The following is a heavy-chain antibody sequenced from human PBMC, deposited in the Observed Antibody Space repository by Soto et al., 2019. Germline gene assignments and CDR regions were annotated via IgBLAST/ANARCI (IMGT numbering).Heavy chain of an antibody. V-gene: IGHV4-30-4*01. CDR3: AREAVAVAAKFDY. CDR1: GGSISSGDYY. D-gene: IGHD6-19*01. Sequence: TLSLTCTVSGGSISSGDYYWSWIRQPPGKGLEWIGYIYYSGSTYYNPSLKSRVTISVDTSKNQFSLKLSSVTAADTAVYYCAREAVAVAAKFDYWGQGTLVTVSS. CDR2: IYYSGST. J-gene: IGHJ4*02.